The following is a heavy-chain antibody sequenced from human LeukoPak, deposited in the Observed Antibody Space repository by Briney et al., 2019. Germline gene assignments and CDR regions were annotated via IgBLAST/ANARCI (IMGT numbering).Heavy chain of an antibody. CDR2: IYYSGST. CDR3: ARQGWFGELLSPLDY. CDR1: GGSISSSSYD. V-gene: IGHV4-39*01. J-gene: IGHJ4*02. Sequence: SETLSLTCTVSGGSISSSSYDWGWIRQPPGKGLEWIGSIYYSGSTYYNPSLKSRVTVSVDTSKNQFSLKLSSVTASDTAVYYCARQGWFGELLSPLDYWGQGTLVTVSS. D-gene: IGHD3-10*01.